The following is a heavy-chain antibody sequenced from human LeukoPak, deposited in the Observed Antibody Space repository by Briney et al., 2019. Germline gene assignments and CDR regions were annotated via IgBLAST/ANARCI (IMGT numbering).Heavy chain of an antibody. CDR3: ARVDITLDY. J-gene: IGHJ4*02. D-gene: IGHD2-2*03. V-gene: IGHV4-34*01. CDR1: GGSFSGYY. Sequence: SETLSLTCAVYGGSFSGYYWSWIRQPPGKGLEWIGEINHSGSTNYNPSLKSRVTISVDTSKNQFSLKLSSVTAADTAVYYCARVDITLDYWGQGTLVTVSS. CDR2: INHSGST.